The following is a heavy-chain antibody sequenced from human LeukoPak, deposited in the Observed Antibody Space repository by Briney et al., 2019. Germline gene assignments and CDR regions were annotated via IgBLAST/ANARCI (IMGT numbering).Heavy chain of an antibody. D-gene: IGHD6-13*01. CDR2: IIPIFGTG. J-gene: IGHJ5*02. CDR3: ARDSGYSSSREDWFDP. CDR1: GGTFSSYA. V-gene: IGHV1-69*13. Sequence: ASVKVSCKASGGTFSSYAISWGRQAPGQGLEWMGGIIPIFGTGNYAQKFQGRVTITADESTSTAYMELSSLRSDDTAVYYCARDSGYSSSREDWFDPWGQGTLVTVSS.